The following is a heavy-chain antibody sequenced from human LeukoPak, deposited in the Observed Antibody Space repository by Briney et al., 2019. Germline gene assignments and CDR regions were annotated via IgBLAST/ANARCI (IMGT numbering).Heavy chain of an antibody. D-gene: IGHD2-21*02. Sequence: GGSLRLSCSVSGFTFSTYAMHWVRQAPGEGLEYVSAISSNGGTTYYADSVKSRFTISRDNSKNTLYLQMSSLRTEDTAVYYCVKGVVVTAYLFRHWGQGALVTVSS. J-gene: IGHJ1*01. CDR2: ISSNGGTT. V-gene: IGHV3-64D*06. CDR1: GFTFSTYA. CDR3: VKGVVVTAYLFRH.